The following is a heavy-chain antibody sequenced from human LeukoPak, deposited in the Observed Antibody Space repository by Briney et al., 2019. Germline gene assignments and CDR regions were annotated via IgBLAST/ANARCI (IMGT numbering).Heavy chain of an antibody. J-gene: IGHJ4*02. V-gene: IGHV1-18*01. Sequence: GASVKVSCKAAGYTFTSYGVNWVRQAPGQGLEWMGWISGYNGNTNYAQKFQGRVTMTTDTSTSTAYMELRSLRSDDTAVYYCARGPIDYGGNYWVDYWGQGTLVTVSS. CDR1: GYTFTSYG. CDR3: ARGPIDYGGNYWVDY. D-gene: IGHD4-23*01. CDR2: ISGYNGNT.